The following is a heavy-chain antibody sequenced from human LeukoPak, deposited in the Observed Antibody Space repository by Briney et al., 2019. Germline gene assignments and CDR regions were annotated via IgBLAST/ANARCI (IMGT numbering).Heavy chain of an antibody. J-gene: IGHJ4*02. CDR1: GYTFTGYY. CDR2: INPNSGGT. V-gene: IGHV1-2*04. D-gene: IGHD4-17*01. Sequence: ASVKGSCKASGYTFTGYYMHWVRQAPGQGLEWMGWINPNSGGTNYAQKFQGWVAMTRDTSISTAYMELSRLRSDDTAVYYCAREDGDYVSQYYFDYWGQGTLVTVSS. CDR3: AREDGDYVSQYYFDY.